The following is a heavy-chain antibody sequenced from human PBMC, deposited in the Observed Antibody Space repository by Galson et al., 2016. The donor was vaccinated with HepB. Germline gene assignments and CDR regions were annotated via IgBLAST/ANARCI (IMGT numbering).Heavy chain of an antibody. CDR3: GKDWGALWESAGKGMDV. D-gene: IGHD1-26*01. Sequence: SLRLSCAASGFTFDDYTMHWVRQAPGKGLEWVALISWDGRSPDYADSVRGRLTISRDNRQNILYLQMNSLTTEDTALYYCGKDWGALWESAGKGMDVWGQGTTVIVSS. CDR1: GFTFDDYT. J-gene: IGHJ6*02. CDR2: ISWDGRSP. V-gene: IGHV3-43*01.